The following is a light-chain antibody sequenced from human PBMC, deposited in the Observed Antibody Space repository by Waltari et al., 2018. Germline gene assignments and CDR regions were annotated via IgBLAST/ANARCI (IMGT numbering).Light chain of an antibody. CDR3: QQYYTIPIT. Sequence: DTVMTQSPNSLAVSLGERATINCKSSQNILYSSNNKNYLAWYQQEPGQPPKVLLYWASTRASGVPDRFSGSGSGTDFTLTISSLRTEDVAVYYCQQYYTIPITFGQGTRLEIK. CDR1: QNILYSSNNKNY. V-gene: IGKV4-1*01. J-gene: IGKJ5*01. CDR2: WAS.